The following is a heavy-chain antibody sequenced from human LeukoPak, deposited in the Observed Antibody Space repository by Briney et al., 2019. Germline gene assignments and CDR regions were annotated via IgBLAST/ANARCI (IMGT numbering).Heavy chain of an antibody. D-gene: IGHD6-19*01. CDR3: ARNPGRRAGMNLYGMDV. CDR1: GGSLSRSNW. CDR2: IYHSGST. Sequence: PSETLSLTCAVSGGSLSRSNWRSRVRQPPGKGLEWIGEIYHSGSTNYNPSLKSRVTISVDKSKHQFSLKLSSVTAADTAVYYCARNPGRRAGMNLYGMDVWGQGTTVTVSS. V-gene: IGHV4-4*02. J-gene: IGHJ6*02.